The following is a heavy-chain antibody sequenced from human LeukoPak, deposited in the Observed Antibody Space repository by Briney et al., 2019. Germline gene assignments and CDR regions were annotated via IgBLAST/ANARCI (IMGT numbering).Heavy chain of an antibody. D-gene: IGHD6-13*01. CDR1: GGSISSYY. CDR3: ARDKSSSWPYYFDY. J-gene: IGHJ4*02. CDR2: IYTSGST. V-gene: IGHV4-4*07. Sequence: PSETLSLTCTVSGGSISSYYWSWIRQPAGKGLEWIGRIYTSGSTNYNPSLKSRVTISVDTSKNQFSLKLSSVTAADTAVYYCARDKSSSWPYYFDYWGQGTLVTVSS.